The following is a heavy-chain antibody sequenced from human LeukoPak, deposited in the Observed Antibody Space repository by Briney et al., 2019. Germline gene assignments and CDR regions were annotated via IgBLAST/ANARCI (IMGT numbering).Heavy chain of an antibody. J-gene: IGHJ4*02. CDR3: TRQLATDANIELMQWDY. CDR2: IYPDDSNT. V-gene: IGHV5-51*01. D-gene: IGHD4/OR15-4a*01. Sequence: GESLKISCKGSGYSFTDYWIGWVRQMPGKGLEWMGIIYPDDSNTRYSPSFQGQITISADKSISTAYLQLSSLKASDTAIYYCTRQLATDANIELMQWDYWGQGTLVTVSS. CDR1: GYSFTDYW.